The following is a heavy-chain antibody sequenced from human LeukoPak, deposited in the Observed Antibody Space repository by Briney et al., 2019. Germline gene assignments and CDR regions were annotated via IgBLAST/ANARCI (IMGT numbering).Heavy chain of an antibody. CDR2: IYYSGST. V-gene: IGHV4-39*07. CDR3: ARSPFPGPHIVVAGFDY. CDR1: GGSISSSSYY. J-gene: IGHJ4*02. Sequence: SETLSLTCTVSGGSISSSSYYWGWIRQPPGKGLEWIGSIYYSGSTYYNPSLKSRVTISVDTSKNQFSLKLSSVTAADTAVYYCARSPFPGPHIVVAGFDYWGQGTLVTVSS. D-gene: IGHD2-21*01.